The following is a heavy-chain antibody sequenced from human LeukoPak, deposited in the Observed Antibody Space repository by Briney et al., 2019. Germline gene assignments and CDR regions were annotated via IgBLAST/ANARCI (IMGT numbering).Heavy chain of an antibody. CDR1: GFTFNTYG. CDR2: ITVSGGDT. CDR3: AKRSDYAGNCNYFDY. D-gene: IGHD4-23*01. V-gene: IGHV3-23*01. Sequence: PGGSLRLSCAVSGFTFNTYGMSWVRQAPGKGLEWVSAITVSGGDTYYADSVKGRFTISRDNSKNTLYLQMSSLRAEDAAVYFCAKRSDYAGNCNYFDYWGQGTLVTVSS. J-gene: IGHJ4*02.